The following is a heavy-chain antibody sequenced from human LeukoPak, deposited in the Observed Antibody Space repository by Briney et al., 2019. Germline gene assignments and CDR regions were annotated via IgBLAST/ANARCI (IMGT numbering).Heavy chain of an antibody. Sequence: GASVKASCKASGYTFTSYGISWVRQAPGQGLEWMGWISAYNGNTNYAQKLQGRVTMTTDTSTSTAYMELSRLRSDDTAVYYCARDPLGWGVWARQMGYAFDIWGQGTIVTVPS. CDR2: ISAYNGNT. CDR3: ARDPLGWGVWARQMGYAFDI. CDR1: GYTFTSYG. V-gene: IGHV1-18*01. J-gene: IGHJ3*02. D-gene: IGHD3-10*01.